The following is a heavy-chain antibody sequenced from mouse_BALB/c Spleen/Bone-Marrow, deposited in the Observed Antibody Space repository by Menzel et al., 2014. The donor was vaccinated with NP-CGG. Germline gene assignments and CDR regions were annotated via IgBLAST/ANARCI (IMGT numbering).Heavy chain of an antibody. D-gene: IGHD1-1*01. Sequence: DVMQVESGGGLVKPGGSLKLSCAASGFTFSDYYMYWVRQTPEKRLEWVATISDGGSYTYYPDSVKGRFTISRDNAKNNLYLQMSSLKSEDTAMYYCVLRWFAYWGQGTLVTVSA. CDR3: VLRWFAY. CDR2: ISDGGSYT. CDR1: GFTFSDYY. J-gene: IGHJ3*01. V-gene: IGHV5-4*02.